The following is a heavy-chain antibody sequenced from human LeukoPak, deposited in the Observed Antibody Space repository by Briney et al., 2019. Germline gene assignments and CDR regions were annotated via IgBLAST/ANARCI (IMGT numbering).Heavy chain of an antibody. CDR2: IYYSGST. J-gene: IGHJ3*02. CDR1: GGSISSTNYY. V-gene: IGHV4-61*05. Sequence: PSETLSLTCTVSGGSISSTNYYWGWIRQPPGKGLEWIGYIYYSGSTNYNPSLKSRVTISVDTSKNQFSLKLSSVTAADTAVYYCARGMGAYYYDSSGRDIWGQGTMVTVSS. CDR3: ARGMGAYYYDSSGRDI. D-gene: IGHD3-22*01.